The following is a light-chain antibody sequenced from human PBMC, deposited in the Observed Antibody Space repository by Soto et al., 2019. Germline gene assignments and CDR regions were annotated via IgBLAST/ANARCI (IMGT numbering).Light chain of an antibody. CDR2: DAS. CDR1: QSISSY. J-gene: IGKJ5*01. Sequence: EVVLTQSPDTLSLPPGERATLSCRASQSISSYLAWYQQKPGQAPRLLIYDASNRATGIPARFSGSGSGTDFTLTISRIEPEDFAVYYCQQRSNWPIAVGQGTRLEIK. CDR3: QQRSNWPIA. V-gene: IGKV3-11*01.